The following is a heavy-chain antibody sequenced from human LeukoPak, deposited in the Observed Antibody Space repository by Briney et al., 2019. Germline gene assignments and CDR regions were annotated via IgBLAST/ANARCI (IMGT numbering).Heavy chain of an antibody. V-gene: IGHV4-61*01. Sequence: PSETLSLTCTVSGASVSGDSISSYYWSWIRQPPGKGLEWIGSIYYSGSTNYNPSLKSRVTFSVDTSRNQFSLKVNSVTAADTAVYYCAREAYTSGWYLDYWGQGTLVIVSS. CDR2: IYYSGST. CDR3: AREAYTSGWYLDY. J-gene: IGHJ4*02. CDR1: GASVSGDSISSYY. D-gene: IGHD6-19*01.